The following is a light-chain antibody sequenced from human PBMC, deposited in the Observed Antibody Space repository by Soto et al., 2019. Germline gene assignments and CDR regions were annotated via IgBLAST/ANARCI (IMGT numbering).Light chain of an antibody. Sequence: EIVLTQSPGTLSLSPGERATLSCRASQSVSSSFLAWYQQKPGQAPRLLIYGASSRATGIPDRFSGSGSETNFTLTISRLEPNDVAVDYCQQYDSSPLTSGGGTVMEIK. J-gene: IGKJ4*01. V-gene: IGKV3-20*01. CDR2: GAS. CDR1: QSVSSSF. CDR3: QQYDSSPLT.